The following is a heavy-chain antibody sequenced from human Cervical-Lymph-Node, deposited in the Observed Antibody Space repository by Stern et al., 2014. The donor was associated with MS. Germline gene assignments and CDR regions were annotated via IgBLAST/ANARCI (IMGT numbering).Heavy chain of an antibody. V-gene: IGHV1-18*01. CDR2: ISTYNGRT. Sequence: VQLVESGAEVMKPGASVKVSCKPTGYTFTNYGISWVRQAPGQGLEWMGWISTYNGRTNYAQKLQGRLTMTRDTSTSTAYMDLRSLTSDDTAVYYCARRSGSYSFDYWGQGTLVTVSS. J-gene: IGHJ4*02. CDR3: ARRSGSYSFDY. D-gene: IGHD1-26*01. CDR1: GYTFTNYG.